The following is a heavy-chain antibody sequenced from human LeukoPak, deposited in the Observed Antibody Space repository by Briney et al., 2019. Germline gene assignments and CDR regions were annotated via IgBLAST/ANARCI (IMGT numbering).Heavy chain of an antibody. CDR3: AKGGSYGPLDY. Sequence: PGGSLRLSCAASGFTLSSYSMNWVRQAPGKGLEWVSAISDSGGSTIYTDSVKDRFTISRDNAKNTLYLQMNSLRAEDTAVYYCAKGGSYGPLDYWGQGTLVTVSS. V-gene: IGHV3-23*01. CDR1: GFTLSSYS. J-gene: IGHJ4*02. CDR2: ISDSGGST. D-gene: IGHD1-26*01.